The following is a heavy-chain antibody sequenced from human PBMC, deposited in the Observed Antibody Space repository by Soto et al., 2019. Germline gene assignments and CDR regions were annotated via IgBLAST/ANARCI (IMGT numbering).Heavy chain of an antibody. CDR2: IYYSGST. CDR1: GGSISSGGYY. J-gene: IGHJ4*02. CDR3: ASGYDILTGSELFDY. D-gene: IGHD3-9*01. V-gene: IGHV4-31*03. Sequence: PSETLSLTCTVSGGSISSGGYYWSWIRQHPGKGLEWIGYIYYSGSTYYNPSLKSRVTISVDTSKNQFSLKLSSVTAADTAVYYCASGYDILTGSELFDYWGQGTLVTVSS.